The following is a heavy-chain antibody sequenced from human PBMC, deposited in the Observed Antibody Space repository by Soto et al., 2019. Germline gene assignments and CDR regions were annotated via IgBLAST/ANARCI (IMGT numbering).Heavy chain of an antibody. V-gene: IGHV4-59*01. CDR2: IFYSGST. J-gene: IGHJ4*02. D-gene: IGHD3-16*01. CDR3: ARFSAFTNTYTTFYYFDF. CDR1: GASISNSY. Sequence: LSLTCTVSGASISNSYWSWIRQPPGKGLEWIGYIFYSGSTNYNPSLKSRLTILLDTSKNQFSLKLRSVTAADTAVYYCARFSAFTNTYTTFYYFDFWGQGTLVTVSS.